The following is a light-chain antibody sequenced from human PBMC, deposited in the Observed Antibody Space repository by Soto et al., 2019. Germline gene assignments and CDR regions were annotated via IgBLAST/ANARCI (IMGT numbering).Light chain of an antibody. Sequence: DIQMTQSPSSLSASVGDRVTITCXAIQSISSYLNWYQQKPGKAPKVLIYAASRLESGVPSRFSGSGSGTDFTLTISSLQPEDYATYYCQQSYSTPPRYTFGQGTRLEIK. CDR3: QQSYSTPPRYT. CDR2: AAS. CDR1: QSISSY. J-gene: IGKJ5*01. V-gene: IGKV1-39*01.